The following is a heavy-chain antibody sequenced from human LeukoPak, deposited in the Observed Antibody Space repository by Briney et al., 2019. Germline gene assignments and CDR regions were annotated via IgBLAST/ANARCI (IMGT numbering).Heavy chain of an antibody. CDR3: TRASVVGVTGLPDY. J-gene: IGHJ4*02. CDR2: IRNKAYGATP. V-gene: IGHV3-49*04. D-gene: IGHD3-16*01. Sequence: PGGSLRLSCTASGFTFGDYAMTWVRQAPGKGLEWAGFIRNKAYGATPEYAASLKGRFTISRDDSNSIAYLQMNSLKTEDTAVYYCTRASVVGVTGLPDYWGQGTLVTVSS. CDR1: GFTFGDYA.